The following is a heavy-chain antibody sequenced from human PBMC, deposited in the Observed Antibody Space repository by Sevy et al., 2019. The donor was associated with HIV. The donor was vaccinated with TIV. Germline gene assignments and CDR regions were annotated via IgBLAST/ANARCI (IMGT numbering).Heavy chain of an antibody. V-gene: IGHV4-30-4*01. CDR3: ARYCTRTSPQNWFEP. Sequence: SETLSLTCSVSGGSISSGDYYWTWMRQSPGKGLEWIGYIYYSGITYYNPSLKSQVIISIDTVKNQFSLKLSALTAADTAVYYCARYCTRTSPQNWFEPWGKGTLVTVSS. CDR1: GGSISSGDYY. D-gene: IGHD2-2*01. CDR2: IYYSGIT. J-gene: IGHJ5*02.